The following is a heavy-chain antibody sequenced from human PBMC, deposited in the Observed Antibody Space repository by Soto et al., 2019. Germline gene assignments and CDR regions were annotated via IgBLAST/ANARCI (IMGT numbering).Heavy chain of an antibody. Sequence: QLHLVQSGAEVKKPGSSLKVSCKASGGTFSNSGISWVRQAPGQGLEWMGVVNPSGGSTNYAQKFQGRITMTRDTATSTVYMDLSSLTSEDTAVDYCAREENCSDGICYSEYCQRWGPGTLVTVSS. CDR2: VNPSGGST. V-gene: IGHV1-46*01. CDR1: GGTFSNSG. CDR3: AREENCSDGICYSEYCQR. D-gene: IGHD2-15*01. J-gene: IGHJ1*01.